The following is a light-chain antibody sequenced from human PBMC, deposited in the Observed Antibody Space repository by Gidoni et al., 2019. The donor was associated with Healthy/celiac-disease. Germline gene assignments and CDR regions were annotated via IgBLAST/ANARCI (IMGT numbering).Light chain of an antibody. Sequence: DIQMTPSPSSLSASVGDRVTITCRASQSISSYLTWYQQKPGKAPKLLIYAASSLQSGVPSRFSGSGYGREFTRTISSLQPEDVATYYCRQSYSTPQTFGQGTKVEIK. CDR1: QSISSY. V-gene: IGKV1-39*01. J-gene: IGKJ1*01. CDR3: RQSYSTPQT. CDR2: AAS.